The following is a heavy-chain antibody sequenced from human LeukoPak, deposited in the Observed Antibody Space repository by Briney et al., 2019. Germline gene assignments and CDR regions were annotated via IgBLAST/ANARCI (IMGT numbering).Heavy chain of an antibody. CDR3: ARGPGYSYGLDY. J-gene: IGHJ4*02. CDR2: IYYSGST. V-gene: IGHV4-61*08. Sequence: EPSETLSLTCTVSGGSISSGGYYWSWIRQHPGKGLEWIGYIYYSGSTYYNPSLKSRVTISVDTSKNQFSLKLSSVTAADTAVYYCARGPGYSYGLDYWGQGTLVTVSS. D-gene: IGHD5-18*01. CDR1: GGSISSGGYY.